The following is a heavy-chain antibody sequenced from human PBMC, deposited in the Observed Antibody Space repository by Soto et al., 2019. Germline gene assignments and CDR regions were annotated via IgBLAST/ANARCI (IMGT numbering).Heavy chain of an antibody. D-gene: IGHD5-12*01. J-gene: IGHJ4*02. CDR3: AKDINPRGPYYFDY. CDR1: GFTFDDYA. V-gene: IGHV3-9*01. CDR2: ISWNSGSI. Sequence: GGSLRLSCAASGFTFDDYAMHWVRQAPGKGLEWVSGISWNSGSIGYADSVKGRFTISRDNAKNSLYLQMNSLRAEDTALYYCAKDINPRGPYYFDYWGQGTLVTGSS.